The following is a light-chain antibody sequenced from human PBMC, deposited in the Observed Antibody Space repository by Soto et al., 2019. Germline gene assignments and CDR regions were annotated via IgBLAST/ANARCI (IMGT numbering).Light chain of an antibody. CDR1: QSVSRY. CDR3: QQRSNWPST. CDR2: DVS. Sequence: EIVLTQSPATLSLSPGERATLSCRASQSVSRYLAWYQQKSGQAPRLLIYDVSSRETGIPARFSGSGSGTDFTLTITSLEPEDFAVYYCQQRSNWPSTFGGGTKVEI. V-gene: IGKV3-11*01. J-gene: IGKJ4*01.